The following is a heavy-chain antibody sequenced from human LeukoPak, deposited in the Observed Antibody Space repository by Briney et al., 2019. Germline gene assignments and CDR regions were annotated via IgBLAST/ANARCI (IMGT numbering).Heavy chain of an antibody. Sequence: GGSLRLSCAASGFTFSSYAMHWVRQAPGKGLEWVAVISYDGSNKYYADSVKGRFTISRDNSKNTLYLQMNSLRAEDTAVYYCARDDTRDGYNYIDYWGQGTLVTVSS. CDR3: ARDDTRDGYNYIDY. V-gene: IGHV3-30-3*01. D-gene: IGHD5-24*01. CDR1: GFTFSSYA. J-gene: IGHJ4*02. CDR2: ISYDGSNK.